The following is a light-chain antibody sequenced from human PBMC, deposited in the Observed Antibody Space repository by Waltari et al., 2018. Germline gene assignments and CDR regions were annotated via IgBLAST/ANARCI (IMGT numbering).Light chain of an antibody. V-gene: IGKV3D-15*01. J-gene: IGKJ4*01. CDR3: QQYNNWLALT. Sequence: EIVLTQSPGTLSVSPGERATLSCRASQSVSSNLAWYQQKPGQAPRLLIYGASIRATGIPARFSGSGSGTEFTLTISSLQSEDFAVYYCQQYNNWLALTFGGGTKVEIK. CDR1: QSVSSN. CDR2: GAS.